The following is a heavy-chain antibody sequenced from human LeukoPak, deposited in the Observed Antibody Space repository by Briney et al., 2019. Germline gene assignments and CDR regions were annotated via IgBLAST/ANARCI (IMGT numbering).Heavy chain of an antibody. CDR2: INPSGGST. D-gene: IGHD4-11*01. Sequence: ASVKVSCKASGYTFTSYYMHWVRQAPGQGLEWMGIINPSGGSTSYAQKFQGRVTMTRDMSTSTVYMELSSLRSEDTAVYYCAVSVSNSHYYYYMDVWGKGTTVTVSS. CDR1: GYTFTSYY. V-gene: IGHV1-46*01. J-gene: IGHJ6*03. CDR3: AVSVSNSHYYYYMDV.